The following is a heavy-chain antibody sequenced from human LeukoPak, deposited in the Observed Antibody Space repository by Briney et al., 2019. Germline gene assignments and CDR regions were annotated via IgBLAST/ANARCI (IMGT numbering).Heavy chain of an antibody. CDR2: ISYDGSNE. CDR3: ARGRSGDIVATIFDY. V-gene: IGHV3-30*04. D-gene: IGHD5-12*01. Sequence: QPGGSLRLSCAASGFTFSSYAMSWVRQAPGKGLEWVAVISYDGSNEYYADSVKGRFTVSRDNSKNTLYLQMNSLRAEDTAVYYCARGRSGDIVATIFDYWGQGTLVTVSS. J-gene: IGHJ4*02. CDR1: GFTFSSYA.